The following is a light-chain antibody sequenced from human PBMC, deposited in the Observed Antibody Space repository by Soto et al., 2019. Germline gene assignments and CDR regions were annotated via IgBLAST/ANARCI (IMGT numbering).Light chain of an antibody. J-gene: IGKJ5*01. CDR1: QSVSSN. Sequence: EIVITQAPATLSVSRGERATLSCRASQSVSSNLAWYQQKPGQAPRLLIYGASTRATGIPARFSGSGSGTEFTLTISSLQSEDFAVYYCQQYNNWPPITLGQGTRLEIK. V-gene: IGKV3-15*01. CDR2: GAS. CDR3: QQYNNWPPIT.